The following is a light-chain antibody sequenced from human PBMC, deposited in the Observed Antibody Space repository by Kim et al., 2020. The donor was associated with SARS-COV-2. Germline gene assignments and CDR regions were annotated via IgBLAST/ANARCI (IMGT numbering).Light chain of an antibody. CDR2: RDN. CDR3: ASWDESLSGVV. CDR1: SSNIGSGY. Sequence: QSVLSQPPSVSGTPGQRVAISCSGSSSNIGSGYVYWYQQVPGTAPKVVIFRDNERPSGVPDRFSGSKSGTSASLAISGLRSEDEADYYCASWDESLSGVVFGGGTQLTV. V-gene: IGLV1-47*01. J-gene: IGLJ2*01.